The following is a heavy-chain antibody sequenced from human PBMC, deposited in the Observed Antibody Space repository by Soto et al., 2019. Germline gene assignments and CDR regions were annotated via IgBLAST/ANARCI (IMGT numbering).Heavy chain of an antibody. J-gene: IGHJ5*02. CDR2: VSHSGSI. CDR1: GDSVSSNGNY. CDR3: ARDFHMNGYDLGWLAP. Sequence: QVQLQESGPGLVKPSETLSLTCTVSGDSVSSNGNYWSWIRQPPGKGLEWIGYVSHSGSISYNPSLTSRLSISVDASQNRFSLKLSSVTAADTAVYYCARDFHMNGYDLGWLAPWGQGTLVTVSS. V-gene: IGHV4-61*03. D-gene: IGHD5-12*01.